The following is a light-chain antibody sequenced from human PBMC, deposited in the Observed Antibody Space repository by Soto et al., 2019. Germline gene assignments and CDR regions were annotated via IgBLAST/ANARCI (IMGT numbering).Light chain of an antibody. CDR2: ANT. Sequence: QSVLTQPPSVSGAPGQRVTISCTGSSSNIGAGYDVHWYQQLPGTAPKLLIYANTNRPSGVPDRFSGSNSGTSASLAITGLQAEDEADYYCQSYDSSLSGSNWVFGGGTKLTVL. CDR1: SSNIGAGYD. CDR3: QSYDSSLSGSNWV. J-gene: IGLJ3*02. V-gene: IGLV1-40*01.